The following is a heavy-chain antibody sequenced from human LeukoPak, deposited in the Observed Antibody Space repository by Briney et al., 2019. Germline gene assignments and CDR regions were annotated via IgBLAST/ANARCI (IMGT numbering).Heavy chain of an antibody. Sequence: GSSVKVSCKASGGTFSSYAISWVRQAPGQGLEWMGWISAYNGNTNYAQKLQGRVTMTTDTSTSTAYMELRSLRSDDTAVYYCARDRATMVRGRQPLDYWGQGTLVTVSS. CDR1: GGTFSSYA. D-gene: IGHD3-10*01. V-gene: IGHV1-18*01. CDR3: ARDRATMVRGRQPLDY. J-gene: IGHJ4*02. CDR2: ISAYNGNT.